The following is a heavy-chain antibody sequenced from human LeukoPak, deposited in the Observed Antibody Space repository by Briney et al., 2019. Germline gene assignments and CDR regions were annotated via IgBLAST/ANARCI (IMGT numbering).Heavy chain of an antibody. V-gene: IGHV3-7*01. D-gene: IGHD2-15*01. CDR2: IKEDGRET. Sequence: PGGSLRLSCAASGFSFSNHWMTWVRQAPGKGLEWVANIKEDGRETYYVDSVKGRFTISRDNAENSLYLQMNSLRVEDTAVYYCARDRYCSGDWGQGTLVTVSS. J-gene: IGHJ4*02. CDR3: ARDRYCSGD. CDR1: GFSFSNHW.